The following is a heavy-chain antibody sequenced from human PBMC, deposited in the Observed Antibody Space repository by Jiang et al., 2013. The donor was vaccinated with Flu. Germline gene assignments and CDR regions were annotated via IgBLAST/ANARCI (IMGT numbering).Heavy chain of an antibody. V-gene: IGHV4-34*01. CDR3: AREAVVVTEYYFDY. CDR1: GGSFSGYY. J-gene: IGHJ4*02. CDR2: INHSGST. D-gene: IGHD3-22*01. Sequence: LLKPSETLSLTCAVYGGSFSGYYWSWIRQPPGKGLEWIGEINHSGSTNYNPSLKSRVTISVDTSKNQFSLKLSSVTAADTAVYYCAREAVVVTEYYFDYWGQGTLVTVSS.